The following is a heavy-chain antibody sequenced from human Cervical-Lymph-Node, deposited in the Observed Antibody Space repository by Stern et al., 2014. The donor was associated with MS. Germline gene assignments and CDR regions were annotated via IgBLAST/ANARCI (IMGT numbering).Heavy chain of an antibody. D-gene: IGHD1-26*01. CDR2: IPDSGST. CDR1: GGSLSSSGYY. J-gene: IGHJ5*02. CDR3: ATTRWDLFTWNWFDP. Sequence: QVQLVESGPGLVKPSPTLSLPCTVSGGSLSSSGYYWSWLRPPAAPGLAWIGRIPDSGSTYYNPSLTRRVTISMDTPNNPLTLTLTSGTAADTAVYYCATTRWDLFTWNWFDPWGQGTLVTVSS. V-gene: IGHV4-61*02.